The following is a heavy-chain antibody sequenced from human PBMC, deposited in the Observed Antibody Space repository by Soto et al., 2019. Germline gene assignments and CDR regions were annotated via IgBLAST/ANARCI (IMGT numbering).Heavy chain of an antibody. D-gene: IGHD3-22*01. CDR1: GGTFSSYV. CDR3: GRGDVGYDSSGYPNDY. Sequence: GASVKVSCKASGGTFSSYVINWVRQAPGEGLEWMGGIIPIFGTANYAQKFQGRVTITADDSTSTAYMELSSLRSEDTAVYYCGRGDVGYDSSGYPNDYWGQGTLVTVSS. V-gene: IGHV1-69*13. CDR2: IIPIFGTA. J-gene: IGHJ4*02.